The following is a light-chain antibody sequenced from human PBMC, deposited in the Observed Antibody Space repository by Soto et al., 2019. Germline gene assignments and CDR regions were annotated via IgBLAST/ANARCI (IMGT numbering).Light chain of an antibody. J-gene: IGKJ1*01. V-gene: IGKV1-5*01. Sequence: DIQMTQSPSTLSASVGDRVTITCRASQSISSWLAWYQQKPWKAPKLLIYDASSLESGVPSRFSGSGSGTEFTLNTSRLQPDDFETYCCQGWTFGQGTKVEIK. CDR1: QSISSW. CDR2: DAS. CDR3: QGWT.